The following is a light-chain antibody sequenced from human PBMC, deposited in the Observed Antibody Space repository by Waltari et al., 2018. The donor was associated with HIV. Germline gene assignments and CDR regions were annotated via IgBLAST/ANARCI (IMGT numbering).Light chain of an antibody. V-gene: IGKV3-11*01. CDR3: QQRYIWLS. J-gene: IGKJ4*01. CDR1: QSVSRY. Sequence: EIVLTQSPATLSLSPVERATLSGRSSQSVSRYLAWYQHKPGQSPRLLIYDASNRATGIPARFSGSGSGTDFTLTISSLEPEDFAVYYCQQRYIWLSFGGGTKVEIK. CDR2: DAS.